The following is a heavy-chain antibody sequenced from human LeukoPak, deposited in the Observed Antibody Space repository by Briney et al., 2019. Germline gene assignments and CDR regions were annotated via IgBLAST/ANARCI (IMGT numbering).Heavy chain of an antibody. Sequence: SETLSLTCAVYGGSFSGYYWSWIRQPPGKGLEWIGEINHSGSTNYNPSLKSRVTISVDTSKNQFSLKLSSVTAADTAVYYCARVAGGSIFGVVIQRGWLDPWGQGTLVTVSS. J-gene: IGHJ5*02. V-gene: IGHV4-34*01. D-gene: IGHD3-3*01. CDR2: INHSGST. CDR3: ARVAGGSIFGVVIQRGWLDP. CDR1: GGSFSGYY.